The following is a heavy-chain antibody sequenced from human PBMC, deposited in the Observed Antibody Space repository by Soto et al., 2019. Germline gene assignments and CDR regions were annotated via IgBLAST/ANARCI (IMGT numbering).Heavy chain of an antibody. D-gene: IGHD2-8*01. CDR2: IYYSGST. Sequence: SETLSLTCTVSGGSISSYYWSWIRQPPGKGLEWIGYIYYSGSTNYNPSLKSRVTISVDTSKNQFSLKLSSVTAADTAVYYCARGGLFHCTNGVCYTAWFDPWGQGTLVTVSS. CDR1: GGSISSYY. J-gene: IGHJ5*02. V-gene: IGHV4-59*01. CDR3: ARGGLFHCTNGVCYTAWFDP.